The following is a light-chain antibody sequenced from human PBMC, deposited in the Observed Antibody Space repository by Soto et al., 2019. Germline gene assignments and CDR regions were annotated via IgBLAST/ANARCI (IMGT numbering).Light chain of an antibody. Sequence: QSALTQPASVSGSPGQSITISCTGTSSDVGGYNYVSWYQQHPGKAPKLMIYDVSNRPSGVPNRFSGSKSGNTASLTISGLQAEDEADYYCSSYTSSSTPFDVFGTGTKLTVL. CDR1: SSDVGGYNY. CDR3: SSYTSSSTPFDV. V-gene: IGLV2-14*01. CDR2: DVS. J-gene: IGLJ1*01.